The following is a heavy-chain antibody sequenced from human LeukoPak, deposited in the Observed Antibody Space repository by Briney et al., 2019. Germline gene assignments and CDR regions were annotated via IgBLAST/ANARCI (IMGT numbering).Heavy chain of an antibody. CDR1: GYTFTGYY. J-gene: IGHJ3*02. Sequence: ASVKVSCKASGYTFTGYYMHWVRQAPGQGLEWMGRINPNSGGTNYAQKFQGRVTMTRDTSISTAYMELSRLRSDDTAVYYCAAQDSSGYYYNPTDAFDIWGQGTMVTVSS. CDR3: AAQDSSGYYYNPTDAFDI. D-gene: IGHD3-22*01. V-gene: IGHV1-2*06. CDR2: INPNSGGT.